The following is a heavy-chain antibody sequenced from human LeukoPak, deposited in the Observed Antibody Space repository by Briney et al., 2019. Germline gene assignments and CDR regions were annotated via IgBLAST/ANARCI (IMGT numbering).Heavy chain of an antibody. Sequence: SETLSLTCTVSGGFISSGSYYWSWIRQPAGKGLEWIGRIYTSGSTNYNPSLKSRVTISVDTSKNQFSLKLSSETAADTAVYYCARGVRIVGAITSWGQGTLVTVSS. CDR2: IYTSGST. V-gene: IGHV4-61*02. D-gene: IGHD1-26*01. CDR1: GGFISSGSYY. CDR3: ARGVRIVGAITS. J-gene: IGHJ5*02.